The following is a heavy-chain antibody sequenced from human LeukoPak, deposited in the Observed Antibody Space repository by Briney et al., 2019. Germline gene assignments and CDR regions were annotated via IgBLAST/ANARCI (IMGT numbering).Heavy chain of an antibody. J-gene: IGHJ4*02. CDR1: GYTFTNYY. CDR3: AKIVGASNGYFDY. V-gene: IGHV1-46*01. Sequence: ASVKVSCKASGYTFTNYYIHWVRQAPGQGLEWIGIINPSIGTTSYAQKFQGRVTMTRDTSTSTVYMELSSLRSEDTDVYYCAKIVGASNGYFDYWGQGTLVTVSS. D-gene: IGHD1-26*01. CDR2: INPSIGTT.